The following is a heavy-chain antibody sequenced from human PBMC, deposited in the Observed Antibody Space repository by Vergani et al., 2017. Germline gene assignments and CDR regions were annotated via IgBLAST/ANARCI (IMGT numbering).Heavy chain of an antibody. D-gene: IGHD2-2*01. CDR3: ATTFVGYCSSTSCYFRGFDY. J-gene: IGHJ4*02. CDR2: ISSSGSTI. V-gene: IGHV3-11*01. Sequence: VQLVESGGGLVKPGGSLRLSCAASGFTFSDYYMSWIRQAPGKGLEWVSYISSSGSTIYYADSVKGRFTISRDNAKNLLYLQMNSLRAEDTAVYYCATTFVGYCSSTSCYFRGFDYWGQGTLVTVSS. CDR1: GFTFSDYY.